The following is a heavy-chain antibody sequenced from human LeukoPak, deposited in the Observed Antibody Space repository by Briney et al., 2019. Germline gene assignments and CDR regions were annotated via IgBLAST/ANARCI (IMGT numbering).Heavy chain of an antibody. CDR2: IKPDGSEK. CDR1: GFTFSNYW. V-gene: IGHV3-7*01. J-gene: IGHJ4*02. D-gene: IGHD2/OR15-2a*01. CDR3: ARVRTEPTTWDYFDY. Sequence: PGGSLRLSCADSGFTFSNYWMTWIRQAPGKGLEWVANIKPDGSEKYYLDSVKGRFTISRDNAKNSLYLQMNSLRAEDTAVYYCARVRTEPTTWDYFDYWGQGTLVTVSS.